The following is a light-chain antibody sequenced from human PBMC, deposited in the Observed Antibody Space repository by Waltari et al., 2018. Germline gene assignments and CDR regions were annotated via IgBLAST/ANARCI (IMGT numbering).Light chain of an antibody. V-gene: IGLV2-14*03. CDR3: SSQSSNDVVL. J-gene: IGLJ2*01. Sequence: QSALTQPASVSGSPGQSITISCTGTSSDVGGYNSVSWYQDHPGQAPKVIIYDVSNRPSGVSDRCSASNSGNTASLTISGLQAEDEADYYCSSQSSNDVVLFGGGTKLTVL. CDR2: DVS. CDR1: SSDVGGYNS.